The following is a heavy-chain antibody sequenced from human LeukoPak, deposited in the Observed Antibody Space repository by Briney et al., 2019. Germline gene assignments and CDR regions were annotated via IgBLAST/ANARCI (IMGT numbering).Heavy chain of an antibody. V-gene: IGHV4-34*01. D-gene: IGHD3-16*02. CDR2: INHSGST. CDR1: GGSFSGYY. J-gene: IGHJ4*02. Sequence: SETQSLTCAVYGGSFSGYYWSWIRQPPGKGMERIGEINHSGSTNYNPSLKSRVTISVDTSKNQFSLKLSSVTAADTAVYYCARGSAADYVWGSYRRPRHDYWGQGTLVTVSS. CDR3: ARGSAADYVWGSYRRPRHDY.